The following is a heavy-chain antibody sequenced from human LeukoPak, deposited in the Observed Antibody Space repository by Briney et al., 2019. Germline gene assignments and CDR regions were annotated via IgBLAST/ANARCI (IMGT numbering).Heavy chain of an antibody. CDR2: IDPNSGGT. CDR3: ARAGSGRRGFGVVDY. Sequence: ASVKVSCKASGYTFTGYCMHWVRQAPGQGLEWMGWIDPNSGGTNYAQKFQGRVTMTRDTSISTAYMELSRLRSDDTAVYYCARAGSGRRGFGVVDYWGQGTLVTVSP. D-gene: IGHD3-10*01. J-gene: IGHJ4*02. CDR1: GYTFTGYC. V-gene: IGHV1-2*02.